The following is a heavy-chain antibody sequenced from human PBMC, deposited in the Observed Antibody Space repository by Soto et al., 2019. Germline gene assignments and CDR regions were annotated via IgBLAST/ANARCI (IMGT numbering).Heavy chain of an antibody. CDR3: ARSGGYCSGGSCYHYYYYYGMDV. CDR1: GYTFTSYD. CDR2: MNPNSGNT. V-gene: IGHV1-8*01. J-gene: IGHJ6*02. Sequence: ASVKVSCKASGYTFTSYDINWVRQATGQGLEWMGWMNPNSGNTGYAQKFQGRVTMTRNTSISTAYMELSSLRSEDTAVYYCARSGGYCSGGSCYHYYYYYGMDVWGQGTTVTVSS. D-gene: IGHD2-15*01.